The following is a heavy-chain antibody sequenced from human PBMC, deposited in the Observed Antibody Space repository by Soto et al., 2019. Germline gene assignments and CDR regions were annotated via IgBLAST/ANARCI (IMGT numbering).Heavy chain of an antibody. D-gene: IGHD1-1*01. V-gene: IGHV4-31*03. CDR1: GGSISSAGYS. CDR3: ARAAPRRNEAFDY. J-gene: IGHJ4*02. Sequence: QGQLQESGPGLVKPSQTLSLTCTVSGGSISSAGYSWSWIRQHPGKGLEWIGYIYYSGSTYYNPSLKSRVTISVDTSKNQFSRKLCSVTAADTAVYYCARAAPRRNEAFDYWGQGTLVTVSS. CDR2: IYYSGST.